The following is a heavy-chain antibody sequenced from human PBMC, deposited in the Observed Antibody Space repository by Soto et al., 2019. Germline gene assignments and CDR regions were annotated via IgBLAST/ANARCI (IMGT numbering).Heavy chain of an antibody. D-gene: IGHD3-3*01. CDR3: ARGYYDFWSDMYYFDY. V-gene: IGHV4-59*01. CDR1: GGSISSYY. CDR2: IYYSGST. J-gene: IGHJ4*02. Sequence: TSETLSLTCTVSGGSISSYYWSWIRQPPGKGLEWIGYIYYSGSTNYNPSLKSRVTISVDTSKNQFSLKLSSVTAADTAVYYCARGYYDFWSDMYYFDYWGQGTLVTVSS.